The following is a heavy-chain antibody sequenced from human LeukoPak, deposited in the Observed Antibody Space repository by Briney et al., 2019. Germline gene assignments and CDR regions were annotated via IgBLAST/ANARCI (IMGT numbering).Heavy chain of an antibody. D-gene: IGHD4-17*01. V-gene: IGHV3-48*01. CDR1: GFTFSSYA. Sequence: PEGSLRLSCAASGFTFSSYAMSWVRQAPGKGLEWVSYITNSGNSKSYADSVKGRLTISRDNTKNSLYLQMNGLRAEDTAVYYCAREFHREDDYGDYVLYPDYWGQGTLVTVSS. J-gene: IGHJ4*02. CDR2: ITNSGNSK. CDR3: AREFHREDDYGDYVLYPDY.